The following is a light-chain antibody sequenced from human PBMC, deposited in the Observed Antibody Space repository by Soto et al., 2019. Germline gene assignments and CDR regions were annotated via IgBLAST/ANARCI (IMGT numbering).Light chain of an antibody. CDR1: QSISSW. CDR2: DAS. J-gene: IGKJ1*01. Sequence: DIQITQSPSTLSASVGDRVTITCRASQSISSWLAWYQQKPGKAPKILIYDASSLESGVPSRFRGSGSGTEFTLTISSLQPDDFSTYYCQQYNSYSPTFGQGTKVDIK. V-gene: IGKV1-5*01. CDR3: QQYNSYSPT.